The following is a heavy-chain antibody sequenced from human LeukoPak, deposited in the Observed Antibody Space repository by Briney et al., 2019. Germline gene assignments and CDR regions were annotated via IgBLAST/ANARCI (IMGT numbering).Heavy chain of an antibody. J-gene: IGHJ4*02. D-gene: IGHD6-6*01. Sequence: RTSETLSLTCTVSGGSISSYYWSWIRQPAGKGLEWIGRIYTSGSTNYNPSLKSRVTMSVDTSKNQFSLKLSSVTAADTAVYYCARGSRGYSSSPGVFDYWGQGTLVTVSS. V-gene: IGHV4-4*07. CDR2: IYTSGST. CDR1: GGSISSYY. CDR3: ARGSRGYSSSPGVFDY.